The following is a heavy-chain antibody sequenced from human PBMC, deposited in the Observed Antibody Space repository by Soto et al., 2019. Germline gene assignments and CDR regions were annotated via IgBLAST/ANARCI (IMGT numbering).Heavy chain of an antibody. CDR2: IIPIFGTA. V-gene: IGHV1-69*01. CDR1: GGTFSSYA. CDR3: ASSEQYCSGGSCYRYYYGMDV. D-gene: IGHD2-15*01. J-gene: IGHJ6*02. Sequence: QVPLVQSGAEVKKPGSSVKVSCKASGGTFSSYAISWVRQAPGQGLEWMGGIIPIFGTANYAQKFQGRVTITADESTSTAYMELSSLRSEDTAVYYCASSEQYCSGGSCYRYYYGMDVWGQGTTVTVSS.